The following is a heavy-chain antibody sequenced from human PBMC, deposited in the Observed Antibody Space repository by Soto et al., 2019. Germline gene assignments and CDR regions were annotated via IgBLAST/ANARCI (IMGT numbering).Heavy chain of an antibody. D-gene: IGHD3-10*01. CDR1: GGSMSPYY. CDR2: IFYSGRST. Sequence: QVRLQESGPGLVNPSETLSLSCSVSGGSMSPYYWSWIRQPPGKGLEWIGYIFYSGRSTNYNPSLKSRVTMSVDTSKNQFSLTLNCVTAADTAVYYCVRGTGFIDDYWGQGTLVTVSS. CDR3: VRGTGFIDDY. J-gene: IGHJ4*02. V-gene: IGHV4-59*01.